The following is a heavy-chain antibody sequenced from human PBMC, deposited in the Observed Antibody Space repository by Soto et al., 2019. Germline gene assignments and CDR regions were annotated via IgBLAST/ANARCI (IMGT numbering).Heavy chain of an antibody. CDR2: ISGSGGST. CDR1: GFTFSSYA. Sequence: GGSLRLSCAASGFTFSSYAMSWVRQAPGRGLEWVSAISGSGGSTYYADSVKGRFTISRDNSKNTLYLQMNSLRAEDTAVYYCASVLGYGSGGSCYGWFDSWGQGTLVPVSS. CDR3: ASVLGYGSGGSCYGWFDS. J-gene: IGHJ5*01. V-gene: IGHV3-23*01. D-gene: IGHD2-15*01.